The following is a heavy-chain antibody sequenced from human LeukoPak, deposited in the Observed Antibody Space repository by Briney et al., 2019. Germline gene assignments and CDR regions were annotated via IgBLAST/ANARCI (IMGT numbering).Heavy chain of an antibody. D-gene: IGHD1-26*01. CDR1: GFTFSSYA. V-gene: IGHV3-23*01. J-gene: IGHJ4*02. CDR2: ISGSGGST. CDR3: ASQRFSGSYRSPFDY. Sequence: GGSLRLSCAASGFTFSSYAMSWVRQAPGKGLEWVSAISGSGGSTYYADSVKGRFTISRDNSKNTLYLQMNSLRAEDTAVYYCASQRFSGSYRSPFDYWGQGTLVTVSS.